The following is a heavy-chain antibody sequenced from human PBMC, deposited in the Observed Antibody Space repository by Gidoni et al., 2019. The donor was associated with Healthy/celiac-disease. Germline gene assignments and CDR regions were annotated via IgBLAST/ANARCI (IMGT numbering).Heavy chain of an antibody. D-gene: IGHD2-2*02. CDR2: IYPGDSDT. Sequence: EVQLVQSGAEVKKPGESLKTSCKGSGYSFTSYWIGWVRQMPGKGVEWMGIIYPGDSDTRYSPSFQGQVTIAADKSISTAYLQWSSLKASDTAMYYCATNLGYCSSTSCYSLYAFDIWGQGTMVTVPS. V-gene: IGHV5-51*01. J-gene: IGHJ3*02. CDR3: ATNLGYCSSTSCYSLYAFDI. CDR1: GYSFTSYW.